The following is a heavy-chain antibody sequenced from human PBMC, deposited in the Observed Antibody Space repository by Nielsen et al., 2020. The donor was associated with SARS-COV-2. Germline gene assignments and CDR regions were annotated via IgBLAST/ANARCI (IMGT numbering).Heavy chain of an antibody. Sequence: GESLKISCAASGFTFSNAWMSWVRQAPGKGLEWVGRIKSKTDGGTTDYAAPVKGRFTISRDDSKNTLYLQMNSLKTEDTAVYYCTTEKWLTRFDPWGQGTLVTVSS. CDR3: TTEKWLTRFDP. CDR1: GFTFSNAW. J-gene: IGHJ5*02. D-gene: IGHD3-22*01. V-gene: IGHV3-15*01. CDR2: IKSKTDGGTT.